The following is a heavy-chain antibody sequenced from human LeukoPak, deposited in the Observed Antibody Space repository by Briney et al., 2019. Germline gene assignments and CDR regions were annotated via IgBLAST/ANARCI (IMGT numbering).Heavy chain of an antibody. J-gene: IGHJ6*02. Sequence: PSETLSLTCTVSGGSISSYYWSWIRQPLGKGLEWIGYIYYSGSTNYNPSLKSRVTISVDTSKNQFSLKLSSVTAADTAVYYCARHSIVGALYYYYYGMDVWGQGTTVTVSS. CDR1: GGSISSYY. CDR2: IYYSGST. D-gene: IGHD1-26*01. V-gene: IGHV4-59*08. CDR3: ARHSIVGALYYYYYGMDV.